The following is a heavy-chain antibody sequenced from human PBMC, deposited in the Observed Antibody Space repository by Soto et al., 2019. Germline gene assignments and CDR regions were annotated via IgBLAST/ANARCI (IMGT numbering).Heavy chain of an antibody. CDR1: GGSISSYY. CDR3: ARASLSRSWWFDP. CDR2: IYYSGST. V-gene: IGHV4-59*01. Sequence: PSETLSLTCTVSGGSISSYYWSWIRQPPGKGLEWIGYIYYSGSTNYNPSLKSRVTISVDTSKNQFSLKLSSVTAADTAVYYSARASLSRSWWFDPWSQGILVTFSS. J-gene: IGHJ5*02. D-gene: IGHD3-10*01.